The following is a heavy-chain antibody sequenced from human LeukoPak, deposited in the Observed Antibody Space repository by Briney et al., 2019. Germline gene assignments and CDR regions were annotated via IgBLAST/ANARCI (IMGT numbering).Heavy chain of an antibody. CDR1: GYTFTSYS. Sequence: ASLKVSCKASGYTFTSYSMHWVRQAPGQGLEWMGIINPSGGSTSYAQNFQGRVTVTRDMSTSTVYMGLSSLRSEDTAVYYCAREFLLSSYAFDIWGQGTMVTVSS. D-gene: IGHD2-15*01. V-gene: IGHV1-46*01. CDR2: INPSGGST. J-gene: IGHJ3*02. CDR3: AREFLLSSYAFDI.